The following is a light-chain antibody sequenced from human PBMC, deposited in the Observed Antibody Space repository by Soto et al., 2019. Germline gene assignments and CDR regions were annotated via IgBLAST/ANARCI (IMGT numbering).Light chain of an antibody. Sequence: DIQMTQSPSTLSASVGDRVTITCRASQSISSWLAWYQQKPGKAPNLLIYDASSLESGVPSRFSGSGSGTEFTLTISSLQPDDFATYDCQQYNSYSTFGQGTKVEIK. CDR3: QQYNSYST. V-gene: IGKV1-5*01. J-gene: IGKJ1*01. CDR2: DAS. CDR1: QSISSW.